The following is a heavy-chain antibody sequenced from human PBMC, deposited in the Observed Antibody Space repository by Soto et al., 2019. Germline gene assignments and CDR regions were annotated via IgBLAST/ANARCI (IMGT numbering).Heavy chain of an antibody. J-gene: IGHJ4*02. CDR3: ARVIVEMATIHAALFDY. Sequence: QVQLQQWGAGLLKPSETLSLTCAVYGGSFSGYYWSCIRQPPGKGLEWIGEINHSGSTNYNPSLKRRVTISVDTSKNQFSLKLSSVTAADTAVYYCARVIVEMATIHAALFDYWGQGTLVTVSS. D-gene: IGHD3-22*01. CDR1: GGSFSGYY. CDR2: INHSGST. V-gene: IGHV4-34*01.